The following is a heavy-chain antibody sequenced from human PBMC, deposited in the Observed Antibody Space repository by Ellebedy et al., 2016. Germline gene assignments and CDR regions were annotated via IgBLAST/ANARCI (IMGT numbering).Heavy chain of an antibody. D-gene: IGHD1-7*01. J-gene: IGHJ6*02. CDR3: SSIRTLNYEVDV. V-gene: IGHV3-74*01. CDR1: GFTFRNNW. CDR2: VRSDGSIT. Sequence: GGSLRLSCAVSGFTFRNNWIHWVRQAPEKGLVWVSRVRSDGSITDYADSVKGRFTISRDNAKNTQYLQMNSRRVEDTAVYFCSSIRTLNYEVDVWGQGTTVIVSS.